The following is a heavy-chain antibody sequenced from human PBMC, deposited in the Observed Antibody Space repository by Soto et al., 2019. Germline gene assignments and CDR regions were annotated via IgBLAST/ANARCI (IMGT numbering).Heavy chain of an antibody. V-gene: IGHV4-59*01. CDR2: IFYTGST. CDR1: GGSIHDYY. Sequence: QVQLQESGPGLVKPSQTLSLTCTVSGGSIHDYYWVWIRQPPGKGLEWIGSIFYTGSTDYNPSLKSRVTLSLATSKNQFSLNLSSVTAADTAVYYCARVNRGAFDHWGQGALVTVPS. J-gene: IGHJ4*02. CDR3: ARVNRGAFDH.